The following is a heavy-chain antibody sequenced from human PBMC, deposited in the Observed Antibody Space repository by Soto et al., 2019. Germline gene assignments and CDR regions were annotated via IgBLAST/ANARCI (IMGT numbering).Heavy chain of an antibody. V-gene: IGHV4-59*08. D-gene: IGHD3-9*01. Sequence: SETLSLTCTGSGGSMSSYHWSWIRLPPEKGLKWIGYIYYSGSTNYNPSLKSRVTISVDTSKNQFSLKLSSVTAADTAVYYCARHTTYFDCSTSLTYYYYYMDVWRKGTTVTVS. CDR3: ARHTTYFDCSTSLTYYYYYMDV. J-gene: IGHJ6*03. CDR2: IYYSGST. CDR1: GGSMSSYH.